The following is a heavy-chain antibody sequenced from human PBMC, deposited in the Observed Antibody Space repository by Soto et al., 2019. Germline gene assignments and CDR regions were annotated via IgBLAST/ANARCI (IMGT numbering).Heavy chain of an antibody. CDR1: GDSVSSDSAA. CDR3: KRTTPAAVCIDF. D-gene: IGHD6-25*01. Sequence: SQTLSLTCVISGDSVSSDSAAWNWIRQSPSRGLEWLGRTYYRSKWYNDYAVSVKSRITINPDTSKNLFSLQLNSVTPEDTAVYYCKRTTPAAVCIDFCGPGIFLTV. J-gene: IGHJ4*02. V-gene: IGHV6-1*01. CDR2: TYYRSKWYN.